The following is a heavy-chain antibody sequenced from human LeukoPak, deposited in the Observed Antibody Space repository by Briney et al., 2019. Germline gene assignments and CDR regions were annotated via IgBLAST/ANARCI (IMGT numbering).Heavy chain of an antibody. CDR2: ISGNGGTT. V-gene: IGHV3-23*01. J-gene: IGHJ4*02. CDR3: AKPPPDSSSWLFDY. Sequence: GGSLRLSCAASGFTFSTHAMSWVRQAPGKGLEWVSTISGNGGTTYYADSVKSRFTISRDNSKNTLYLQMNSLRAEDTAVYYCAKPPPDSSSWLFDYWGQGTLVTVSS. D-gene: IGHD6-13*01. CDR1: GFTFSTHA.